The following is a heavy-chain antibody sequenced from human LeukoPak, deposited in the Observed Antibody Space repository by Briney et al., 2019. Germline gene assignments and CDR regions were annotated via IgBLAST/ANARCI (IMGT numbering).Heavy chain of an antibody. J-gene: IGHJ6*02. D-gene: IGHD4-17*01. CDR3: ARVPNYGFVYYGMDV. CDR2: IYYSGST. CDR1: GGSISSYY. Sequence: SETLSLTCTVSGGSISSYYWSWIRQPPGKGLEWIGYIYYSGSTNYNPSLKSRVTISVDTSKNRFSLKLSSVTAADTAVYYCARVPNYGFVYYGMDVWGQGTTVTVSS. V-gene: IGHV4-59*01.